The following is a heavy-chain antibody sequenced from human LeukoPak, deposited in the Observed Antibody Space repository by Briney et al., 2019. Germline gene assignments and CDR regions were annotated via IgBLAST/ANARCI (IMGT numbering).Heavy chain of an antibody. D-gene: IGHD3-22*01. Sequence: ASVKVSCKASGYTFTSYGISWVRQAPGQRLEWMGWISAYNGNTNYAQKVQDRVTMTTDTSTSTAYMELSSLRSEDTAVYYCARADSGGDSSGYNWFDPWGQGTLVTVSS. J-gene: IGHJ5*02. CDR2: ISAYNGNT. V-gene: IGHV1-18*01. CDR1: GYTFTSYG. CDR3: ARADSGGDSSGYNWFDP.